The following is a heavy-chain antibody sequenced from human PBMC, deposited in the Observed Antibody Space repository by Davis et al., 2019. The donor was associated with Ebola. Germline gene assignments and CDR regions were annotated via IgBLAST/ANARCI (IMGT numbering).Heavy chain of an antibody. CDR2: ISHDGSTI. J-gene: IGHJ4*02. V-gene: IGHV3-48*03. Sequence: GESLKISCAASGFTFSNYEINWVRQAPGKGLEWISYISHDGSTIYYADSVKGRFTISRDNAKNSLYLQMNSLSAEDTALYYCASGEGDYYGSVSFDYWGQGTLVTVSS. CDR1: GFTFSNYE. CDR3: ASGEGDYYGSVSFDY. D-gene: IGHD3-10*01.